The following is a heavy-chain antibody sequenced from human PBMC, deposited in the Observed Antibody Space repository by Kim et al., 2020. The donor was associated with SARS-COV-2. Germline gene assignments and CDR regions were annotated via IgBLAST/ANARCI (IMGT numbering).Heavy chain of an antibody. CDR2: LGTAGDP. Sequence: GGSLRLSCAASGFTFSSYDMLWVRQGAGKGLEWVAALGTAGDPFYPASVKGRFTISRDNAKNSLYLQMHSLSPGDTAVYYCVRGGRHCNGGRCYPPRNYFDPGGQGTRVTVPS. J-gene: IGHJ5*02. CDR3: VRGGRHCNGGRCYPPRNYFDP. V-gene: IGHV3-13*05. CDR1: GFTFSSYD. D-gene: IGHD2-15*01.